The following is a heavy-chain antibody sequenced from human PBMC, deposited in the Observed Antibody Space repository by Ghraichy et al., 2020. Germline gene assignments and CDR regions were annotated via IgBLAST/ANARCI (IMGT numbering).Heavy chain of an antibody. CDR2: ISGSGGST. D-gene: IGHD1-26*01. Sequence: GSLRLSCAASGFTFSSYAMSWVRQAPGKGLEWVSAISGSGGSTYYADSVKGRFTISRDNSKNTLYLQMNSLRAEDTAVYYCAKPHGIYSGSYSGAFDIWGQGTMVTVSS. CDR1: GFTFSSYA. V-gene: IGHV3-23*01. J-gene: IGHJ3*02. CDR3: AKPHGIYSGSYSGAFDI.